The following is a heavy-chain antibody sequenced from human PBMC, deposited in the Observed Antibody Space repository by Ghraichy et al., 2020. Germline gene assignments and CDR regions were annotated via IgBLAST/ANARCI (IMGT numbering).Heavy chain of an antibody. V-gene: IGHV3-21*01. CDR2: ISSSSSYI. J-gene: IGHJ4*02. Sequence: GGSLRLSCAASGFTFSSYAMSWVRQAPGKGLEWVSSISSSSSYIYYADSVKGRFTISRDNAKNSLYLQMNSLRAEDTAVYYCASETPSGYDLGGSYWGQGTRVTVSA. CDR3: ASETPSGYDLGGSY. CDR1: GFTFSSYA. D-gene: IGHD5-12*01.